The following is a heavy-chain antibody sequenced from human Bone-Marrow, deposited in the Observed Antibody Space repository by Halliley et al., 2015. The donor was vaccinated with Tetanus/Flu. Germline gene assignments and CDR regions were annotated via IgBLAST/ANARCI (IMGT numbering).Heavy chain of an antibody. CDR2: IKRKTDGGTA. CDR3: TTDPSGYSYGSGRY. V-gene: IGHV3-15*01. Sequence: RIKRKTDGGTADYAAPVKDRFTISRDDSKNTLYLQMNSLKIEDTAVYYCTTDPSGYSYGSGRYWGQGTLVTVSS. J-gene: IGHJ4*02. D-gene: IGHD5-18*01.